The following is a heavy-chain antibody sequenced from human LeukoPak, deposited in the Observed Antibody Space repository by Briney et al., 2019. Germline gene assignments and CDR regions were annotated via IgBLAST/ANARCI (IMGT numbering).Heavy chain of an antibody. CDR3: ARGAVTTSWFDP. J-gene: IGHJ5*02. V-gene: IGHV4-59*12. CDR2: IYSSGST. CDR1: GGSISSYY. Sequence: SETLSLTCTVSGGSISSYYWSWIRQSPGKGLECMGYIYSSGSTSYNPSLKSRVTISVDTSKNQFSLKLSSVTAADTAVYYCARGAVTTSWFDPWGQGTLVTVSS. D-gene: IGHD4-17*01.